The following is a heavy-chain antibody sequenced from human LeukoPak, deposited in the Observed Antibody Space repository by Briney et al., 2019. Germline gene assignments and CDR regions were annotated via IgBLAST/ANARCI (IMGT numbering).Heavy chain of an antibody. Sequence: GGSLRLSCAASGFTFSSYSINWVRQAPGKGLEWVSSISSSSSYIYYADSVKGRFTISRDNAKNSLYLQMNSLRAEDTAVYYCARGSSGHYASDYWGQGTLVTVSS. V-gene: IGHV3-21*01. CDR1: GFTFSSYS. J-gene: IGHJ4*02. CDR2: ISSSSSYI. D-gene: IGHD3-22*01. CDR3: ARGSSGHYASDY.